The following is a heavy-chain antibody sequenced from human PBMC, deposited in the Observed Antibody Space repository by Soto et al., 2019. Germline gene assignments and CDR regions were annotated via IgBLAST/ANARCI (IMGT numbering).Heavy chain of an antibody. D-gene: IGHD4-17*01. J-gene: IGHJ4*02. CDR3: ARERPTEAKFSFDY. CDR1: GYTFASYA. V-gene: IGHV1-3*01. CDR2: INVGNANT. Sequence: ASVKVSCKASGYTFASYAIHWVRQAPGQRLEWMGWINVGNANTRYSQNFQDRVTITRDISASTAYMEVSSLRSEDTALYYCARERPTEAKFSFDYWGKGTKVTVSS.